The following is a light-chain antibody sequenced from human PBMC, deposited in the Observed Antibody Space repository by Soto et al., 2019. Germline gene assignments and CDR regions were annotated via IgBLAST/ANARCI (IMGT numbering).Light chain of an antibody. CDR1: QSVSIN. CDR2: GAS. Sequence: EIVMTQSPATLSVPEGERATLSCRASQSVSINLAWYQQKPGQAPRLLIYGASTRATGIPARFSGSGSGTEFTLTISSLQSEDFAIYYCQQYNNWPGPFGQGTKVEIK. J-gene: IGKJ1*01. V-gene: IGKV3-15*01. CDR3: QQYNNWPGP.